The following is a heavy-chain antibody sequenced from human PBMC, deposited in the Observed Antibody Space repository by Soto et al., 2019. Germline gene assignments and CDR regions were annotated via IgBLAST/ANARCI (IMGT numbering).Heavy chain of an antibody. D-gene: IGHD1-26*01. J-gene: IGHJ3*02. CDR2: INPNSGGT. CDR3: ARLDSGSYYDVFDI. CDR1: GYTFSDYY. Sequence: QVQLVQSGAEVKKPGASVKVSCKASGYTFSDYYTHWVRQAPGQGLEWMGWINPNSGGTDYAQKFQGRGSMTRDTSITTAYMELRRLRYDDTAVYYCARLDSGSYYDVFDIWGQGTMVTVSS. V-gene: IGHV1-2*02.